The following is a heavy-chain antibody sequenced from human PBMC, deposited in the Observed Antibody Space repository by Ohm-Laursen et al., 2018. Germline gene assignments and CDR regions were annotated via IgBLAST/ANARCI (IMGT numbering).Heavy chain of an antibody. CDR1: GYTFTSYD. V-gene: IGHV1-2*02. J-gene: IGHJ5*02. D-gene: IGHD3-10*01. CDR2: INPNSGGT. Sequence: SVKVSCKTSGYTFTSYDINWVRQAPGQGLEWMGWINPNSGGTNYAQKFQGRVTMTRDTSISIAYMELSRLRSDDTAVYYCARDRFTMVRGVIIKGPYNWFDHWGQGTLVTVSS. CDR3: ARDRFTMVRGVIIKGPYNWFDH.